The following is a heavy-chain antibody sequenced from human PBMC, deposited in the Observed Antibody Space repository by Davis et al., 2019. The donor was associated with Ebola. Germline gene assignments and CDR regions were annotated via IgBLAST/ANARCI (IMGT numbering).Heavy chain of an antibody. J-gene: IGHJ4*02. CDR3: ARGGEYRSGWYGGFDY. D-gene: IGHD6-19*01. CDR1: GFTFSSYS. Sequence: GESLKISCAASGFTFSSYSMNWVRQAPGKGLEWVSSISSSSSYIYYADSVKGRFTISRDNAKNSLYLQMNSLRAEETAVYYCARGGEYRSGWYGGFDYWGQGTLVTVSS. CDR2: ISSSSSYI. V-gene: IGHV3-21*01.